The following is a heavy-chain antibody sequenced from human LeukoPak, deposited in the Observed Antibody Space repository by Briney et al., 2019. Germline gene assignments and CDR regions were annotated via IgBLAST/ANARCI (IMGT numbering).Heavy chain of an antibody. J-gene: IGHJ3*02. Sequence: SETLSPTCTVSGGSISSSTYYWGWIRQPPGKGLEWIGSIYYSGSTYYNPSLKSRVTISVDTSKNQFSLKLSFVTAADTAVYYCARGSIAARNDAFDIWGQGTMVTVSS. CDR2: IYYSGST. CDR3: ARGSIAARNDAFDI. D-gene: IGHD6-6*01. CDR1: GGSISSSTYY. V-gene: IGHV4-39*07.